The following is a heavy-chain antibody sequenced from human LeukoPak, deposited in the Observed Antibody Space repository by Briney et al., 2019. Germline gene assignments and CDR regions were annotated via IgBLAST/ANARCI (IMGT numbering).Heavy chain of an antibody. D-gene: IGHD3-22*01. CDR2: ISWNSGSI. CDR1: GFTFSSYA. J-gene: IGHJ4*02. CDR3: AKDIDGYYYDSSGYYTNTHFDY. Sequence: GGSLRLSCAASGFTFSSYAMHWVRQAPGKGLEWVSGISWNSGSIGYADSVKGRFTISRDNAKNSLYLQVNSLRAEDTALYYCAKDIDGYYYDSSGYYTNTHFDYWGQGTLVTVSS. V-gene: IGHV3-9*01.